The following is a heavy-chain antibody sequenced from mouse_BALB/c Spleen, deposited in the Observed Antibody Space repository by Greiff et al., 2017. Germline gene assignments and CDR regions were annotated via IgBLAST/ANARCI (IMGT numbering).Heavy chain of an antibody. J-gene: IGHJ2*01. CDR2: IRNKANGYTT. Sequence: EVMLVESGGGLVQPGGSLRLSCATSGFTFTDYYMSWVRQPPGKALEWLGFIRNKANGYTTEYSASVKGRFTISRDNSQSILYLQMNTLRAEDSATYYCARDRGLGLDYWGQGTTLTVSS. D-gene: IGHD4-1*01. CDR3: ARDRGLGLDY. CDR1: GFTFTDYY. V-gene: IGHV7-3*02.